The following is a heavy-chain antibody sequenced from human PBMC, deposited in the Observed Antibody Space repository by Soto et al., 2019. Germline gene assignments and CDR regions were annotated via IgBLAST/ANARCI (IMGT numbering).Heavy chain of an antibody. CDR2: IYPGDSDT. J-gene: IGHJ3*02. V-gene: IGHV5-51*01. CDR3: ARDWVAAAAGAFDI. CDR1: GYSFTSYW. Sequence: GESLKISCKGSGYSFTSYWIGWVRQMPGKGLEWMGIIYPGDSDTRYSPSFQGQVTISADKSISTAYLQMNSLRAEDTAVYYCARDWVAAAAGAFDIWGQGTMVTVSS. D-gene: IGHD6-13*01.